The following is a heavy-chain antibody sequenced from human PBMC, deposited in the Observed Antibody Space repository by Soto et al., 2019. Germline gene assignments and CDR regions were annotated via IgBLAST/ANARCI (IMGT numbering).Heavy chain of an antibody. V-gene: IGHV4-31*03. D-gene: IGHD3-16*02. CDR1: GGPISSGGYY. CDR3: ARSGYAYVWGSYRMSGMDV. Sequence: SETLPLTVTVSGGPISSGGYYWSCISQHPGKGLEWIGYIYYSGSTYYNPSLKSRVTISVDTSKNQFSLKLSSVTAADTAVYSCARSGYAYVWGSYRMSGMDVWGQGTTVPVYS. CDR2: IYYSGST. J-gene: IGHJ6*02.